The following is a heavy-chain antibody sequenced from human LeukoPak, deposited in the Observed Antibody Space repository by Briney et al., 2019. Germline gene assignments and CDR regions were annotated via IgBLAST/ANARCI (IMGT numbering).Heavy chain of an antibody. J-gene: IGHJ4*02. D-gene: IGHD1-26*01. CDR1: GFTFSSYE. CDR2: ITSGSDIT. CDR3: VASAYWVGLFDF. V-gene: IGHV3-48*02. Sequence: GGSLRLSCAASGFTFSSYEMNWVRQAPGKGLEWISYITSGSDITQYADSVKGRFTISRDNAKNSLYLQMNNLRDEDTAVYYCVASAYWVGLFDFWGQGTLVIVSS.